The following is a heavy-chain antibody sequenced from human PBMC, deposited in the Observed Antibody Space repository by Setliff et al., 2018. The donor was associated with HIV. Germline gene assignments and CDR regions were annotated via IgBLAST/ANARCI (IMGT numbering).Heavy chain of an antibody. Sequence: SETLSLTCTVSGGSISSHYWSWIRQPPGKGLEWIGSVYYSGSTNYNPSLKSRITISLDTSKSQFSLKLGSVTAADTAVYYCARAPPGIQNDAFDVWGQGTMVTVSS. CDR1: GGSISSHY. CDR3: ARAPPGIQNDAFDV. V-gene: IGHV4-59*11. J-gene: IGHJ3*01. CDR2: VYYSGST.